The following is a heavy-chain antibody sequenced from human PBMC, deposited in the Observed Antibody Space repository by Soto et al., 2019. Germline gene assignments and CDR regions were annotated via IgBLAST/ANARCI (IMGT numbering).Heavy chain of an antibody. CDR2: IKPYDGTA. D-gene: IGHD3-22*01. CDR3: SRALSSGYFQGGVDV. CDR1: GYTFTTHY. V-gene: IGHV1-46*04. J-gene: IGHJ6*02. Sequence: AALKVSSKDSGYTFTTHYMHWVRQAPEQGLEWMGIIKPYDGTATDAQKLQIRGTTTRDTSASTDHMELSSLRSEDTAVYYCSRALSSGYFQGGVDVWGQGTTVTVSS.